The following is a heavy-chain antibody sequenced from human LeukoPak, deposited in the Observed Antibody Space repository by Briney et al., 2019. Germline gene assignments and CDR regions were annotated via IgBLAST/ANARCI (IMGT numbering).Heavy chain of an antibody. CDR3: ARVVITARRNHYYYYMDV. V-gene: IGHV1-69*05. J-gene: IGHJ6*03. CDR1: GGTFSSYA. CDR2: IIPIFGTA. Sequence: GAPVKVSCKASGGTFSSYAISWVRQAPGQGLEWMGRIIPIFGTANYAQKFQGRVTITTEESTSTAYMVLSSLRSEDTAVYYCARVVITARRNHYYYYMDVWGKGTTVTVSS. D-gene: IGHD1-14*01.